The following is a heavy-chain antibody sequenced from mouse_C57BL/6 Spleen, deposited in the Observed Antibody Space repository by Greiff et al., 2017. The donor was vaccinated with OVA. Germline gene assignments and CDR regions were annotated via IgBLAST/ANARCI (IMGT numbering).Heavy chain of an antibody. D-gene: IGHD2-4*01. V-gene: IGHV3-6*01. J-gene: IGHJ4*01. CDR2: ISYDGSN. CDR1: GYSITSGYY. CDR3: ARDRDDYDGAMDY. Sequence: VQLKESGPGLVKPSQSLSLTCSVTGYSITSGYYWNWIRQFPGNKLEWMGYISYDGSNNYNPSLKNRISITRDTSKNQFFLKLNSVTTEDTATYYCARDRDDYDGAMDYWGQGTSVTVSS.